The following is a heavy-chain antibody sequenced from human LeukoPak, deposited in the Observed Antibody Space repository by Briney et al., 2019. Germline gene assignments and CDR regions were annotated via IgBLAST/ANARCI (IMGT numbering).Heavy chain of an antibody. J-gene: IGHJ4*02. CDR3: ARDTYCSGDGCYSYYFDY. CDR2: IIPIFGTA. V-gene: IGHV1-69*01. CDR1: GGTFSSYA. Sequence: SVKVSCKASGGTFSSYAISWVRQAPGQGLEWMGGIIPIFGTANYAQKFQGRVTITADESTSTAYMELSSLRSEDMAVYYCARDTYCSGDGCYSYYFDYWGQGTLVTVSS. D-gene: IGHD2-15*01.